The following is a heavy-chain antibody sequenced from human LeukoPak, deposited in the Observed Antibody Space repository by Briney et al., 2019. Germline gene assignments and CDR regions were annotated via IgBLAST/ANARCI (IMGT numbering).Heavy chain of an antibody. CDR1: GFTFSSYW. J-gene: IGHJ6*02. V-gene: IGHV3-7*01. CDR2: IKQDGSEK. D-gene: IGHD2-2*01. Sequence: GGSLRLSCAASGFTFSSYWMSWVRQAPGKGLEWVANIKQDGSEKYYVDSVKGRFTISRDNAKNSLYLQMNSLRAEDTAVYYCARDLWVVPENGMDVWGQGTTVTVSS. CDR3: ARDLWVVPENGMDV.